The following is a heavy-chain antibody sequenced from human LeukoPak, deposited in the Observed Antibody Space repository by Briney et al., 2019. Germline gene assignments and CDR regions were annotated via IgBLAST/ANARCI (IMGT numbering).Heavy chain of an antibody. CDR1: GYSITKNYY. D-gene: IGHD6-19*01. J-gene: IGHJ3*01. CDR3: VRTGGGYTSGWYDRGLYAFDF. Sequence: SETLSLTCAVSGYSITKNYYWGWIRQPPGKGLEWIGSLYHFGSTYYNPSLRSRVTISADTSRNQLSLRLSSVTAADTAVYYCVRTGGGYTSGWYDRGLYAFDFWGHGTKVIVSS. CDR2: LYHFGST. V-gene: IGHV4-38-2*01.